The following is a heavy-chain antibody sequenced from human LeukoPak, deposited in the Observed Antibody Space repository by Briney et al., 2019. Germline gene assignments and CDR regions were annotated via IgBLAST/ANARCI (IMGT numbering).Heavy chain of an antibody. CDR2: ISYDGSTK. CDR3: ARDFFAIIVVGLCHY. J-gene: IGHJ4*02. Sequence: GRSLRLSCAAAGFTFSSYAMRWVRQAPGKGLEWVAVISYDGSTKYYADSVKGRFTISRANSKNTLDLQMNSLRAEDTAVYYCARDFFAIIVVGLCHYWGQGTLVTVS. CDR1: GFTFSSYA. D-gene: IGHD3-22*01. V-gene: IGHV3-30-3*01.